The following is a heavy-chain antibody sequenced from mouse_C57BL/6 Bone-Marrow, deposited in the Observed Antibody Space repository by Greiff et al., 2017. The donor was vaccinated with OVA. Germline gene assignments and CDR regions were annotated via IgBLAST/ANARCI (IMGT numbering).Heavy chain of an antibody. CDR1: GYTFTDYE. CDR3: TIGYSNYYAMDY. D-gene: IGHD2-5*01. CDR2: IDPETGGT. Sequence: VQLQQSGAELVRPGASVTLSCKASGYTFTDYEMHWVKQTPVHGLEWLGAIDPETGGTASNQKFKGTAILTADKSSSSAYMELLSLTSEDSAVYYCTIGYSNYYAMDYWGQGSSVTVSS. V-gene: IGHV1-15*01. J-gene: IGHJ4*01.